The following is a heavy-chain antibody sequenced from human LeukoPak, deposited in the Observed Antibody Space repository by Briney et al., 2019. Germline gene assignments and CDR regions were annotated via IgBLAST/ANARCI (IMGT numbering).Heavy chain of an antibody. J-gene: IGHJ4*02. CDR1: GYTFTSYD. V-gene: IGHV1-8*03. CDR3: ARRITIFGVVITLGY. D-gene: IGHD3-3*01. CDR2: MNSNSGHT. Sequence: GASVQVSCKASGYTFTSYDINWVRQATGKGLAWMGWMNSNSGHTGYAQKFQGRVTITRNTSISTAYIELSSLRSEDTAVYYCARRITIFGVVITLGYWGQGTLVTVSS.